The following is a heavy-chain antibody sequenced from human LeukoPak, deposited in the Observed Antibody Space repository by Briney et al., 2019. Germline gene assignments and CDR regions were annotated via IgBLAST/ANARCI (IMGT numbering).Heavy chain of an antibody. V-gene: IGHV4-59*01. J-gene: IGHJ4*02. Sequence: SETLSLTCTVSGGSISSYYWSWIRQPPGKGLEWIGYIYYSGSTNYNPSLKSRVTISVDTSKSQFSLKLSSVTAADTAVYYCARDAVKCSSTSCYRNFDYWGQGTLVTVSS. CDR1: GGSISSYY. D-gene: IGHD2-2*01. CDR3: ARDAVKCSSTSCYRNFDY. CDR2: IYYSGST.